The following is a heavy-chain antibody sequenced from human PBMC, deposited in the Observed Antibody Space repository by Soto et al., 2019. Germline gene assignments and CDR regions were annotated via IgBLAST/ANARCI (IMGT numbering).Heavy chain of an antibody. V-gene: IGHV4-34*01. CDR1: GGSFSGYY. CDR2: INHSGST. J-gene: IGHJ4*02. Sequence: SETLSLTCAVYGGSFSGYYWSWIRQPPGKGLEWIGEINHSGSTNYNPSLKSRVTISVDTSKNQFSLKLSSVTAADTAVYYCARGRCSGGSCYWRGVYYFDYWGQGTLVTVSS. D-gene: IGHD2-15*01. CDR3: ARGRCSGGSCYWRGVYYFDY.